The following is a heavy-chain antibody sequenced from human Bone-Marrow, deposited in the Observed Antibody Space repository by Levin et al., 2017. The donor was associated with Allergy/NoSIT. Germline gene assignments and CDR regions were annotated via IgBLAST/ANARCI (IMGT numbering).Heavy chain of an antibody. CDR2: ISSSSSYI. Sequence: SCATSGFTFSSYSMNWVRQAPGKGLEWVSSISSSSSYIYYADSVKGRFTISRDNAKNSLYLQMNSLRAEDTAVYYCARDSGDSSGYLGDAFDIWGQGTMVTVSS. D-gene: IGHD3-22*01. J-gene: IGHJ3*02. CDR1: GFTFSSYS. V-gene: IGHV3-21*01. CDR3: ARDSGDSSGYLGDAFDI.